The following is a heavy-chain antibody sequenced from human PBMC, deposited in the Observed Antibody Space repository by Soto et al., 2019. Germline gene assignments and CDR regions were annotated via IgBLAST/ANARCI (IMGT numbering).Heavy chain of an antibody. Sequence: PSETLSLTCTVSGGSISSYYWSWIRQPPGKGLEWIGYIYYNGSTYYNPSLKSRVTISVDTSKNQFSLKLSSLTAADTAVYYCATGANKEFAYSGQGTLVTVSS. CDR3: ATGANKEFAY. V-gene: IGHV4-59*12. CDR1: GGSISSYY. CDR2: IYYNGST. D-gene: IGHD1-26*01. J-gene: IGHJ4*02.